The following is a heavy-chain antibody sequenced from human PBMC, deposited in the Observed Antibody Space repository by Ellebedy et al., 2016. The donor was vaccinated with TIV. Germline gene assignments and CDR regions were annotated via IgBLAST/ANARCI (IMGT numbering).Heavy chain of an antibody. Sequence: GGSLRLXXAASGFTFSSYSMNWVRQAPGKGLEWVSYISSSSSTIYYADSVKGRFTISRDNAKNSLYLQMNSLRDEDTAVYYCARDSALGYYYYGMDVWGQGTTVTVSS. CDR2: ISSSSSTI. V-gene: IGHV3-48*02. D-gene: IGHD3-16*02. CDR3: ARDSALGYYYYGMDV. CDR1: GFTFSSYS. J-gene: IGHJ6*02.